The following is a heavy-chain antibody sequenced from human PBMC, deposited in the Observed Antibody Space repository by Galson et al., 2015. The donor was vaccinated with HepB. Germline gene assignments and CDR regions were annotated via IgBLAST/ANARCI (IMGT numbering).Heavy chain of an antibody. CDR3: AREEKQQLPFDY. J-gene: IGHJ4*02. D-gene: IGHD6-13*01. Sequence: SVKVSCKASGYTFTSYGISWVRQAPGQGLEWMGWISAYNGNTNYAQKLQGRVTMTTDTSTSTAHMELRSLRSDDTAVYYCAREEKQQLPFDYWGQGTLVTVSS. CDR2: ISAYNGNT. CDR1: GYTFTSYG. V-gene: IGHV1-18*01.